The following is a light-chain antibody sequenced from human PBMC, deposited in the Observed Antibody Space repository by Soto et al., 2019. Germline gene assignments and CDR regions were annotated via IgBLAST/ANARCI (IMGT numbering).Light chain of an antibody. V-gene: IGKV3-20*01. CDR2: DTF. CDR3: QQYGSSYT. Sequence: EIVLTQSPGTLSLSPGERATLSCRASQSVSTNYLAWYQQKPGQAPRLLIYDTFNRATGIPDRFSGSGSGTDFTLTINRLEPEDFAVYYCQQYGSSYTCGQGTKLEI. CDR1: QSVSTNY. J-gene: IGKJ2*01.